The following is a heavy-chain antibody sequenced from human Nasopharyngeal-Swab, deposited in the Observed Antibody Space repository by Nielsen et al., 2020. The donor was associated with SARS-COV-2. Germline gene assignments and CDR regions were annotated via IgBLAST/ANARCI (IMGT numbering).Heavy chain of an antibody. CDR3: ARVGEYSGYDCGYYFDS. D-gene: IGHD5-12*01. V-gene: IGHV4-59*01. CDR2: IYYSGST. Sequence: SETLSLTCTVSGGSISSYYWSWIRQPPGKGLEWIGYIYYSGSTNYNPSLKSRVTISVDTSKNQFSLKLSSVTAADTAVYYCARVGEYSGYDCGYYFDSWGQGTQVTVSS. J-gene: IGHJ4*02. CDR1: GGSISSYY.